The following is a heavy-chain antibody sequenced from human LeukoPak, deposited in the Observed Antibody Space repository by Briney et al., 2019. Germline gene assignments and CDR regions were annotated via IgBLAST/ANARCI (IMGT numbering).Heavy chain of an antibody. CDR1: RFTFSSYA. CDR3: ASKVGATGRSDY. D-gene: IGHD1-26*01. V-gene: IGHV3-30*02. CDR2: IRYDGSNK. J-gene: IGHJ4*02. Sequence: PGGSLRLSCAASRFTFSSYAMSWVRQAPGKGLEWVAFIRYDGSNKYYADSVKGRFTISRDNSKNTLYLQMNSLRAEDTAVYYCASKVGATGRSDYWGQGTLVTVSS.